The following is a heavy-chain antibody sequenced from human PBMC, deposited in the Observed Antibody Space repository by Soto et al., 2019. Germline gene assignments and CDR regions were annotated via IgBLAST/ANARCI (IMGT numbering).Heavy chain of an antibody. CDR2: IYWDDDK. Sequence: SGPTLVNPTQTLTLTCTFSGFSLRRTGEGVGWIRQPPGKALEWLTLIYWDDDKRYSPSLKSRLTITKDTSKSQVVLTMTNMDPVDTATYYCALARYSNFDYWGQGTLVTVSS. CDR1: GFSLRRTGEG. J-gene: IGHJ4*02. CDR3: ALARYSNFDY. V-gene: IGHV2-5*02. D-gene: IGHD4-4*01.